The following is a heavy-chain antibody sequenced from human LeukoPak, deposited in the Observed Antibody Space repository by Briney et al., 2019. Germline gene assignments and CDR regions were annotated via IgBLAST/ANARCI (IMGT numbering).Heavy chain of an antibody. Sequence: PGGSLRLSCAASGFTFSSYEMNWVRQAPGKGLEGVSYISSSGSTIYYADSVKGRFTISRDNAKNSLYLQMNSLRAEDTAVYYCAREEQDSSGYYYLEDYWGQGTLVTVSS. D-gene: IGHD3-22*01. J-gene: IGHJ4*02. CDR2: ISSSGSTI. CDR1: GFTFSSYE. CDR3: AREEQDSSGYYYLEDY. V-gene: IGHV3-48*03.